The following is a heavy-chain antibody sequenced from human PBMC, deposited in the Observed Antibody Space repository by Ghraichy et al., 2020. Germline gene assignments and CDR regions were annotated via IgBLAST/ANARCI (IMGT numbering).Heavy chain of an antibody. CDR1: GFTFSSYS. J-gene: IGHJ3*02. D-gene: IGHD3-10*01. V-gene: IGHV3-48*02. CDR2: ISSSSTI. CDR3: ARFGFRAFDI. Sequence: LSLTCGASGFTFSSYSMNWVRQAPGKGLEWVSYISSSSTIYYADSVKGRFTISRDNAKNSLYLQMNSLRDEDTAVYYCARFGFRAFDIWGQGTMVTVSS.